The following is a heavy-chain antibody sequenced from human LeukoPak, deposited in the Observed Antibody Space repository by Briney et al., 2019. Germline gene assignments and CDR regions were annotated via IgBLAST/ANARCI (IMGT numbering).Heavy chain of an antibody. Sequence: SETLSLTCAVYGGSFSGYYWSWIRQPPGKGLEWIGEINHSGSTNYNPSLKSRVTISVDTSKNQFSLKLSSVTAADTAVYYCARGRGRVLWFYYYMDVWGKGTTVTVSS. J-gene: IGHJ6*03. CDR3: ARGRGRVLWFYYYMDV. V-gene: IGHV4-34*01. CDR2: INHSGST. CDR1: GGSFSGYY. D-gene: IGHD3-10*01.